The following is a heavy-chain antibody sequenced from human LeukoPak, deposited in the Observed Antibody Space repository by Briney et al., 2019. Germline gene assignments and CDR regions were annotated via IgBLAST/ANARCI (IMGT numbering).Heavy chain of an antibody. V-gene: IGHV1-2*02. D-gene: IGHD3-22*01. J-gene: IGHJ5*02. CDR3: ARDPFSDSSGFIA. CDR2: INPNTGGT. Sequence: GASVKVSCKASGYTFTGYYMHWVRQAPGQGLEWMGWINPNTGGTNYAQKFQGRVTMTRDTSISTAYMDLSRLRSDDTAVYYCARDPFSDSSGFIAWGQGALVTVSS. CDR1: GYTFTGYY.